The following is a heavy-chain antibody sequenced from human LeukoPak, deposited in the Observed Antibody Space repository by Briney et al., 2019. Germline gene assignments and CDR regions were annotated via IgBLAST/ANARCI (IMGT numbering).Heavy chain of an antibody. D-gene: IGHD6-13*01. Sequence: GGSLRLSCAASGFTFSAYTMSWVRQVPGKGLEWVSGISGSGDSPYYADSVKGRFTISRDNSKNPLSLQMNSLRAEDTAVYYCAKGWSGSSWYSIWGQGTMVTVSS. V-gene: IGHV3-23*01. J-gene: IGHJ3*02. CDR1: GFTFSAYT. CDR2: ISGSGDSP. CDR3: AKGWSGSSWYSI.